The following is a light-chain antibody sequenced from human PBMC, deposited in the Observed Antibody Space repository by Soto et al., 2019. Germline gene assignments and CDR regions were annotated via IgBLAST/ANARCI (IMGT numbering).Light chain of an antibody. CDR2: AAS. Sequence: DIQMTQSPSSLSASVGDRVTISCRASQSIRTYINWYQQKPGKPPKLLIYAASNLPSGVPSRFSGSGSGTEFTLTISSLQREDFATYHCQQTYSTPLTFGGGTNMEI. CDR1: QSIRTY. CDR3: QQTYSTPLT. V-gene: IGKV1-39*01. J-gene: IGKJ4*01.